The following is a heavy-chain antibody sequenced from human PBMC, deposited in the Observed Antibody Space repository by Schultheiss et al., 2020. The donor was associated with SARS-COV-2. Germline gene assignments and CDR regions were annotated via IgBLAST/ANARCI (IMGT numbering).Heavy chain of an antibody. V-gene: IGHV4-34*01. J-gene: IGHJ5*02. Sequence: GSLRLSCAVYGGSFSGYYWSWIRQPPGKGLEWIGEINHSGSTNYNPSLKSRVTISVDTSKNQFSLKLSSVTAADTAVYYCARAEAGNWNPPWFDPWGQGTLVTVSS. D-gene: IGHD1-1*01. CDR3: ARAEAGNWNPPWFDP. CDR1: GGSFSGYY. CDR2: INHSGST.